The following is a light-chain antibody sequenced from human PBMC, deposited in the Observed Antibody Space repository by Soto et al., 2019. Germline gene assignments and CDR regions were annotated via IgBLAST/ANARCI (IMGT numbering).Light chain of an antibody. Sequence: QSVLTQPPSASGTPGQRVTISCSGSSSNIGSNAVNWYQQLPGTAPKLLIYSNNQRPSGVPDRFSGSKSGTSASLALSGLQSKDEAHYYCEAWDDSLNGSVVFGGGTKVTVL. J-gene: IGLJ2*01. CDR1: SSNIGSNA. V-gene: IGLV1-44*01. CDR2: SNN. CDR3: EAWDDSLNGSVV.